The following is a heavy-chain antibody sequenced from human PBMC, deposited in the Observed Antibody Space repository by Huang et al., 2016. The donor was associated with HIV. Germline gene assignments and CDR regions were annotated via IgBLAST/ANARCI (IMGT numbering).Heavy chain of an antibody. CDR2: INDTGNT. J-gene: IGHJ5*02. Sequence: QVQLQLWGAGLLKPSETLSLTCAVYGGSFSNFSWGWIRQPPGKGLEWIGEINDTGNTNSDPSIRGRVTMSVNTSKKQFSRQVKSVTVADTAIYYCARRGYSYDGIGLPAFDPWVRGTVVTVSS. V-gene: IGHV4-34*02. D-gene: IGHD3-22*01. CDR1: GGSFSNFS. CDR3: ARRGYSYDGIGLPAFDP.